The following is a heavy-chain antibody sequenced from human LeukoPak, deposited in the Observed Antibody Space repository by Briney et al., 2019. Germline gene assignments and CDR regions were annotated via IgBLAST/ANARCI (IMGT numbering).Heavy chain of an antibody. CDR1: GFSFSSYS. CDR3: AKTFAAASY. V-gene: IGHV3-48*01. J-gene: IGHJ4*02. CDR2: ITTSSDTI. Sequence: GGSLRLSCAASGFSFSSYSMNWVRQAPGKGLEWVSYITTSSDTIYYADSVKGRFTISRDNSKNTLYLQMNSLRAEDTAVYYCAKTFAAASYWGQGTLVTVSS. D-gene: IGHD2-2*01.